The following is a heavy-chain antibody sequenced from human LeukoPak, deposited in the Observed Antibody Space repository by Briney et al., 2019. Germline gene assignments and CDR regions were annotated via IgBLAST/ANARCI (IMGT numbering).Heavy chain of an antibody. D-gene: IGHD3-3*01. CDR1: GYTFTSYD. CDR2: MNPNSGNT. V-gene: IGHV1-8*01. CDR3: ARGTVLESMGGDAFDI. J-gene: IGHJ3*02. Sequence: ASVKVSCKASGYTFTSYDINWVRQATGQGLEWMGWMNPNSGNTGYAQKFQGRVTMTRNTSISTAYMELSSLRSEDTAVYYCARGTVLESMGGDAFDIWGQGTMVTVSS.